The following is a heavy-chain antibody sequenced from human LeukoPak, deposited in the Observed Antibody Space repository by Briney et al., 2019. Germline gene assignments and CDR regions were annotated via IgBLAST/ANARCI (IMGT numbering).Heavy chain of an antibody. CDR3: ANLGYSD. Sequence: GGSLRLSCAASGFTSNNAWMSWVRQAPGKGLEWVATIKADGSDRYYVDSVKGRFAISRDNAKNSLYLQMNSLRVEDTAVYYCANLGYSDGGQGTLVSVSS. CDR1: GFTSNNAW. V-gene: IGHV3-7*01. D-gene: IGHD5-18*01. CDR2: IKADGSDR. J-gene: IGHJ4*02.